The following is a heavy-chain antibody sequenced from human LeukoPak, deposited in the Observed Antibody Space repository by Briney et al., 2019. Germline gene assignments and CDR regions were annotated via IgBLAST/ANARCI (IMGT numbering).Heavy chain of an antibody. V-gene: IGHV3-21*01. Sequence: GGSLRLSCATSGLTFSSYSLNWVRQAPGKGLEWVSSIDGTSSYIYYADSVKGRFTISRDNAKNSLYLQMNSLRAEDTAVYYCAIAWHGEPHYFDYWGQGTLVTVSS. CDR3: AIAWHGEPHYFDY. CDR1: GLTFSSYS. D-gene: IGHD4-17*01. CDR2: IDGTSSYI. J-gene: IGHJ4*02.